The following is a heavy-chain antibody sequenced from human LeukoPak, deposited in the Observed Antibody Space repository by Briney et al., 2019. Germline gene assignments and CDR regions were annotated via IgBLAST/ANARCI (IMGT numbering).Heavy chain of an antibody. D-gene: IGHD6-13*01. J-gene: IGHJ6*03. CDR2: ISAYNGNT. CDR1: GGTFSSYA. V-gene: IGHV1-18*01. Sequence: GASVKVSCKASGGTFSSYAISWVRQAPGQGLEWMGWISAYNGNTNYAQKLQGRVTMTTDTSTSTAYMELRSLRSDDTAVYYCARSTSGEYSSSWYPKYYYYYMDVWGKGTTVTVSS. CDR3: ARSTSGEYSSSWYPKYYYYYMDV.